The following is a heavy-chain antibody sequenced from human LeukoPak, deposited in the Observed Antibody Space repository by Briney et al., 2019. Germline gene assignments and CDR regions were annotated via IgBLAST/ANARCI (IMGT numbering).Heavy chain of an antibody. Sequence: GGSLRLSCAGSGFAFNSYTMNWVRQAPGKGLEWVSSITTTSSYIHYADSFKGRFTISRDNANNLLYLHMDSLRAEDTAMCYCARHRYFLDYWAREPWSPSPQ. CDR3: ARHRYFLDY. CDR1: GFAFNSYT. V-gene: IGHV3-21*06. CDR2: ITTTSSYI. J-gene: IGHJ4*02. D-gene: IGHD1-1*01.